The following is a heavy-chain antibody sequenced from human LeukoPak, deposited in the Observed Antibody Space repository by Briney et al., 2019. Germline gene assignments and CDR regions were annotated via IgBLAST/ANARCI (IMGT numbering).Heavy chain of an antibody. CDR2: IYYSGST. D-gene: IGHD2-15*01. CDR3: ATLGYCSGGSCYSGGY. Sequence: SETLSLTCTVSGGSISSYYWSWIRQPPGKGLEWIGYIYYSGSTNYNPSLKSRVTISVDTSKNQFSLKLSSVTAADTAVYYCATLGYCSGGSCYSGGYWGQGTLVTVSS. CDR1: GGSISSYY. V-gene: IGHV4-59*01. J-gene: IGHJ4*02.